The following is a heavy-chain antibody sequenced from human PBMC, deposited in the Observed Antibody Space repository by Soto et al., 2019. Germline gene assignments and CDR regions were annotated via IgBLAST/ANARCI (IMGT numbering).Heavy chain of an antibody. CDR2: ISGSGGST. J-gene: IGHJ4*02. V-gene: IGHV3-23*01. D-gene: IGHD3-10*01. CDR1: GFTFSSYA. Sequence: GGSLRLSCAASGFTFSSYAMIWVRQAPGKGLEWVSAISGSGGSTYYADSVKGRFTISRDNSKNTLYLQMNSLRAEDTAVYYCAKVRGSYYYGSGSYYNPGYWGQGTLVTVSS. CDR3: AKVRGSYYYGSGSYYNPGY.